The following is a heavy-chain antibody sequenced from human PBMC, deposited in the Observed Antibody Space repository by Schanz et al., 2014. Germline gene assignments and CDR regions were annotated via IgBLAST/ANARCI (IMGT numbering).Heavy chain of an antibody. CDR2: VSRSTPDI. CDR1: GFSFTTYA. CDR3: ARGGPAYYFDD. J-gene: IGHJ4*02. V-gene: IGHV3-48*01. Sequence: EVQLLESGGGLVQPGGSLRLSCASSGFSFTTYAMSWVRQAPGKGLEWVSYVSRSTPDIYYADSVKGRFTMSRDNAKNSVFLQMNSLRAEDTAVYYCARGGPAYYFDDWGQGTLVTVSS.